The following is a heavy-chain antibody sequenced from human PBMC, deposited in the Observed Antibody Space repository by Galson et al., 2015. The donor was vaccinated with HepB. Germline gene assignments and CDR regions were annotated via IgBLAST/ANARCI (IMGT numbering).Heavy chain of an antibody. CDR1: GFTFSSYA. CDR2: ISASGGST. Sequence: SLRLSCAASGFTFSSYAMSWVRQAPGKGLEWVSAISASGGSTYYADSVKGRFTISRDNAKNSLYLQMNSLRAEDTAVYYCASILVVPAANDYWGQGTLVTVSS. V-gene: IGHV3-23*01. J-gene: IGHJ4*02. CDR3: ASILVVPAANDY. D-gene: IGHD2-2*01.